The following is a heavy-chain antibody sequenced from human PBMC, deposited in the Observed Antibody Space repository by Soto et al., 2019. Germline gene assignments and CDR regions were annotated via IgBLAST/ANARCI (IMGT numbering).Heavy chain of an antibody. CDR2: ITPFNGNT. D-gene: IGHD2-15*01. J-gene: IGHJ3*02. CDR1: GYTFTYRY. V-gene: IGHV1-45*02. Sequence: SVKVSCKASGYTFTYRYLHWVRQAPGQALEWMGWITPFNGNTNYAQKFQDRVTITRDRSMSTAYMELSSLRSEDTAMYYCARTRQYCGGGRCYLPTSNDAFNIWGQGTMVTVSS. CDR3: ARTRQYCGGGRCYLPTSNDAFNI.